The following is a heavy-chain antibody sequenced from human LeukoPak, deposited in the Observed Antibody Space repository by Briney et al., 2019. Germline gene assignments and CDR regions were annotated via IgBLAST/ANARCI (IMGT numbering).Heavy chain of an antibody. CDR3: ARDCYDSSGPYAPDY. CDR1: GFTFSSYG. CDR2: IWYDGSNK. D-gene: IGHD3-22*01. J-gene: IGHJ4*02. V-gene: IGHV3-33*01. Sequence: GGSLRLSCAASGFTFSSYGMHWVRQAPGKGLEWVAVIWYDGSNKYYADSVKGRFTISRDNSKNTLYLQMNSLRAEDTAVYYCARDCYDSSGPYAPDYWGQGTLVTVSS.